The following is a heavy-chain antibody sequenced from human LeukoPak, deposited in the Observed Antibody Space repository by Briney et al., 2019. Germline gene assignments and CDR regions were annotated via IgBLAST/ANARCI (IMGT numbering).Heavy chain of an antibody. Sequence: GGSLRLSCAASGFTFSSYSMNWVRQAPGKGLEWVSYITFSSSIIYYADSVKGRFTISRDNAKNSLYLQMNSLRAEDTAVYYCARGLEYYDFWSGYYVLDCWGQGTLVTVSS. CDR1: GFTFSSYS. CDR2: ITFSSSII. CDR3: ARGLEYYDFWSGYYVLDC. D-gene: IGHD3-3*01. V-gene: IGHV3-48*04. J-gene: IGHJ4*02.